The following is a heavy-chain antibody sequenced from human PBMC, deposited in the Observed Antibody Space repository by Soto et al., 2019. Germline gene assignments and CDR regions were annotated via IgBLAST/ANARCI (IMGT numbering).Heavy chain of an antibody. J-gene: IGHJ4*02. D-gene: IGHD1-26*01. V-gene: IGHV3-23*01. CDR1: GFTFSTYA. CDR2: ISANGQGI. CDR3: AKGQGYSRTWYFDD. Sequence: PGGSLRLSCAASGFTFSTYALSWVRQAPGKGLEWVSAISANGQGIYYADSVRGRFTISRDNSKNTIFLHMDSLRAEDTAVYYCAKGQGYSRTWYFDDWGQGTLVTVSS.